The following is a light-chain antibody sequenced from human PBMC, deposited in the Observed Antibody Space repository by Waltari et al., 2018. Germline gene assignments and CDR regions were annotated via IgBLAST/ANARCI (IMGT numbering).Light chain of an antibody. CDR3: QQSYSTPRT. CDR1: QTISRY. Sequence: DVHMTQSPSSLSASVGDTVTITCRASQTISRYLNWYQQKPGKAPKLLIYAATTLQSEVPSRFTGSGSGTDFTLTISSVQPEDFATYYCQQSYSTPRTFGQGTKLDIK. V-gene: IGKV1-39*01. J-gene: IGKJ2*01. CDR2: AAT.